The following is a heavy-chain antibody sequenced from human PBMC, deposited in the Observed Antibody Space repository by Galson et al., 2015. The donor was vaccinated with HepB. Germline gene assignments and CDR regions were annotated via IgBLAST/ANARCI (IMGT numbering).Heavy chain of an antibody. J-gene: IGHJ4*02. V-gene: IGHV4-31*03. Sequence: TLSLTCTVSGDSISSGNYYWSWIRQHPGKGLEWIGSIFYSGSTYYNPSLKSRVTISVDTSKNQFSLKLTSVAAADTAIYYCARDLGETYCTNGVCYTEDYWGQGTLVTVSS. D-gene: IGHD2-8*01. CDR3: ARDLGETYCTNGVCYTEDY. CDR2: IFYSGST. CDR1: GDSISSGNYY.